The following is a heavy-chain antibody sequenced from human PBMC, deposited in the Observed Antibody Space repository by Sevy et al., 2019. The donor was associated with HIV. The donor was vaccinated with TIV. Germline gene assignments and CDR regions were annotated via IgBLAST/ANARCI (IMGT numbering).Heavy chain of an antibody. CDR1: GFTFDDYA. V-gene: IGHV3-9*01. Sequence: GGSLRLSCAASGFTFDDYAMYWVRQAPGKGLEWVSGITWNSGSIGYADSVKGRFTISRDNAKNSLYLQMNSLRAEDTALYYCAKGRFYGDYEVGPDAFDIWGQGTMVTVSS. J-gene: IGHJ3*02. CDR2: ITWNSGSI. CDR3: AKGRFYGDYEVGPDAFDI. D-gene: IGHD4-17*01.